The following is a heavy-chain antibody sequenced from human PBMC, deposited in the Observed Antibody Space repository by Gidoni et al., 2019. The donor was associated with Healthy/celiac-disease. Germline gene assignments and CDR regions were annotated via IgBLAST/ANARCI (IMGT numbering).Heavy chain of an antibody. Sequence: QVHLQESGPGLVKPSQTLSLTCTVPGRSISSGDYYWIWIRQPPGKGLEWIGYIYYSGSTYYNPSLKSRVTISVDTSKNQFSLKLSSVTAADTAVYYCARGGVDTDNWFDPWGQGTLVTVSS. J-gene: IGHJ5*02. D-gene: IGHD5-18*01. V-gene: IGHV4-30-4*01. CDR1: GRSISSGDYY. CDR2: IYYSGST. CDR3: ARGGVDTDNWFDP.